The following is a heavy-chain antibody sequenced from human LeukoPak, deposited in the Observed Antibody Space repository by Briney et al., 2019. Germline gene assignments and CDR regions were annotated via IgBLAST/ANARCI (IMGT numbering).Heavy chain of an antibody. V-gene: IGHV5-51*01. CDR3: ARLSYGDYPAFLLRY. D-gene: IGHD4-17*01. CDR2: IYPGDSDT. CDR1: GYSFTSYW. Sequence: GESLKISCKGSGYSFTSYWIGWVRQMPGKGLEWMGIIYPGDSDTRYSPSFQGQVTISADKSIGTAYLQWSSLKASDTAMYYCARLSYGDYPAFLLRYWGQGTLVTVSS. J-gene: IGHJ4*02.